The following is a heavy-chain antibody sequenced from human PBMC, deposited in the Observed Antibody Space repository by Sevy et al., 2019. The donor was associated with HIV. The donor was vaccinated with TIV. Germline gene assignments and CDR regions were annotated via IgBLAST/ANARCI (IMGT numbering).Heavy chain of an antibody. CDR2: SRKKANSYST. J-gene: IGHJ4*02. CDR3: VRLSYTSSWNFDY. D-gene: IGHD6-13*01. Sequence: GGSLRLSCAASGFTFSNYGMHWVRQVPGKGLEWVGRSRKKANSYSTEYAASVKGRFTISRDDSKNSLYLHMNSLKTEDTAVYYCVRLSYTSSWNFDYWGQGTLVTVSS. CDR1: GFTFSNYG. V-gene: IGHV3-72*01.